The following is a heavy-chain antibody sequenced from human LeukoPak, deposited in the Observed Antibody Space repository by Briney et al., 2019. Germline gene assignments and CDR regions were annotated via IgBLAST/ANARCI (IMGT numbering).Heavy chain of an antibody. J-gene: IGHJ5*02. CDR1: GGSISSYY. CDR2: IYYSGST. V-gene: IGHV4-59*01. CDR3: ARDIIERRGAVGFDP. D-gene: IGHD6-13*01. Sequence: SETLSLTCTVSGGSISSYYWSWIRQPPGKGLEWIGYIYYSGSTYYNPSLKSRVTISVDTSKNQFSLRLRSVTAADTAVYYCARDIIERRGAVGFDPWGQGTLVTVSS.